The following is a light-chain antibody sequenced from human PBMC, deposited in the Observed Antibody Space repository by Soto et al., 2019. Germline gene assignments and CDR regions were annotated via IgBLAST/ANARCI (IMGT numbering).Light chain of an antibody. CDR1: QSISLW. V-gene: IGKV1-5*03. CDR3: QEYNSDSRT. Sequence: DIQMTQSPSTLSASVGDRVTITCRASQSISLWLAWYQQKPGRAPKLLIYRSSNLETGVPSRFSGGGSGTEFTLTISSLQPDDLATYYCQEYNSDSRTFGQGTKVEIK. J-gene: IGKJ1*01. CDR2: RSS.